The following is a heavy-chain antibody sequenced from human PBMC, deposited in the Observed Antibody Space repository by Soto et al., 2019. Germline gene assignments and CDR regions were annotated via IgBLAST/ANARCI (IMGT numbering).Heavy chain of an antibody. CDR2: IYHTGKA. CDR1: GDSISGNNW. D-gene: IGHD2-2*01. V-gene: IGHV4-4*02. J-gene: IGHJ5*02. Sequence: PSETLSLTCAVSGDSISGNNWWSWVRQSPGKGLEWIGEIYHTGKATYNPSLKTRVTMSVDKSKIQFSLEVRSVTVADTAVYFCARGRLIVVVPAAIGSWFDPWGQGTLVTVSS. CDR3: ARGRLIVVVPAAIGSWFDP.